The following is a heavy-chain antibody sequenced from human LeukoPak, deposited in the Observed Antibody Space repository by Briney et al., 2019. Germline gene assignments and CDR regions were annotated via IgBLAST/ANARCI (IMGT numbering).Heavy chain of an antibody. Sequence: GGSLRLSCAASGFTFSSYTMSWVRQAPGKGLNWVSTISHTGDTFYAESVKGRFTVSRDNSKTTLYLQMNSLRAEDSAVYYCARASDPWLQLTWGQGTLVTVSS. CDR1: GFTFSSYT. V-gene: IGHV3-23*01. CDR2: ISHTGDT. CDR3: ARASDPWLQLT. D-gene: IGHD5-24*01. J-gene: IGHJ5*02.